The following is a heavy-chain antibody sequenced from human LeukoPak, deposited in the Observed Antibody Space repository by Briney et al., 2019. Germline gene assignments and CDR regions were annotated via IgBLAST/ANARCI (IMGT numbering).Heavy chain of an antibody. D-gene: IGHD6-19*01. Sequence: SETLSLTCTVSGGSISSYYWSWIRQPPGKGLEWIGYIYYSGSTNYNPSLKSRVTISEDTSKNQFSLKLSSVTAADTAVYYCARSYSSGWHTQRGHYFDYWGQGTLVTVSS. CDR1: GGSISSYY. CDR2: IYYSGST. V-gene: IGHV4-59*08. CDR3: ARSYSSGWHTQRGHYFDY. J-gene: IGHJ4*02.